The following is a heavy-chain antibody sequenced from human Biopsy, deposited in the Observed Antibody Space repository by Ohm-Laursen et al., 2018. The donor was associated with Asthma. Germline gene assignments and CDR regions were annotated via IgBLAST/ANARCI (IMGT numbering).Heavy chain of an antibody. CDR1: GFTFSNAW. J-gene: IGHJ4*02. Sequence: SLRLSCSASGFTFSNAWMSWVRQAPGKGLEWVGRIKSKTDGGTTDYAAPVKGRFTISRDDSKNTLYLQMNSLKTEDTAVYYCARDSYSSGLYDDFESWGQGTLVTVSS. D-gene: IGHD6-19*01. CDR2: IKSKTDGGTT. V-gene: IGHV3-15*01. CDR3: ARDSYSSGLYDDFES.